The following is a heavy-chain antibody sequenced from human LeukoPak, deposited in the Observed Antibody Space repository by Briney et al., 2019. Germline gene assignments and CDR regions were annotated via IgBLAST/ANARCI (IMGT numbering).Heavy chain of an antibody. J-gene: IGHJ3*02. D-gene: IGHD5-18*01. CDR3: ARHRGPRGYSYGSVAFDI. Sequence: GESLKISCKGSGYRFTNYWIGWVRQMPGKGLEWMGIIYPGDSDTRYSPSFQGQVTITADKSISTAYLQWSSLKASDTAMYYCARHRGPRGYSYGSVAFDIWGQGTMVTVSS. CDR1: GYRFTNYW. V-gene: IGHV5-51*01. CDR2: IYPGDSDT.